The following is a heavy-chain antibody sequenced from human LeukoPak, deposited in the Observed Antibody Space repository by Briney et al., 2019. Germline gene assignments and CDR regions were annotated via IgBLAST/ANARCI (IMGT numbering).Heavy chain of an antibody. J-gene: IGHJ4*02. V-gene: IGHV4-30-4*08. CDR2: IYYSGST. CDR3: ARVGAAAGYYFDY. D-gene: IGHD6-13*01. Sequence: SETLSLTCTVSGGSISSGDYYWSWIRQPPGKCLEWIGYIYYSGSTYYNPSLKSRVTISVDTSENQFSLKLSSVTAADTAVYYCARVGAAAGYYFDYWGQGTLVTVSS. CDR1: GGSISSGDYY.